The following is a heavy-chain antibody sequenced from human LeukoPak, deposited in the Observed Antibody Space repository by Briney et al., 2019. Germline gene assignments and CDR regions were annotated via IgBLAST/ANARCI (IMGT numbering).Heavy chain of an antibody. D-gene: IGHD2/OR15-2a*01. V-gene: IGHV5-51*01. J-gene: IGHJ4*02. Sequence: GESLKISCKGSGYSFTSYWIGWVRQMPGKGLEWMGIIYPGDSDTRYSPSFQGQVTISADKSISTAYLQWSSLKASDTAMYYCARLTFGKGLPSPSDYWGQGTLVTVSS. CDR2: IYPGDSDT. CDR1: GYSFTSYW. CDR3: ARLTFGKGLPSPSDY.